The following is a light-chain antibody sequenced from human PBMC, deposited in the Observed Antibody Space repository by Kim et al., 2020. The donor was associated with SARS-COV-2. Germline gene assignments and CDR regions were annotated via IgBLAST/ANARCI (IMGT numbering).Light chain of an antibody. Sequence: QSVLTQPPSVSGAPGQRVTISCTGSSSNIGACYDVHWYQQHPGTAPKLLIYANSNRPSGVPDRFSGSKSGTSASLAITGLQAEDEAHYYCQSYDSSLSGWVFGGGTQLTVL. J-gene: IGLJ2*01. V-gene: IGLV1-40*01. CDR2: ANS. CDR3: QSYDSSLSGWV. CDR1: SSNIGACYD.